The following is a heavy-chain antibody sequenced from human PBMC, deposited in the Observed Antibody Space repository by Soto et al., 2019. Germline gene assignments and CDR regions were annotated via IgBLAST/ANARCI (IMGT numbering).Heavy chain of an antibody. V-gene: IGHV3-23*01. CDR1: VFSFSTYA. Sequence: PVGSLRLSCAASVFSFSTYAMNWVRQAPGKGLEWVSVISGSGTKTDYADSVKGRFTISRDNSRNTLYLQINSLRGEDTAIYYCAKLGNGNSSGELWGQGILVIVSS. CDR2: ISGSGTKT. D-gene: IGHD6-6*01. CDR3: AKLGNGNSSGEL. J-gene: IGHJ4*02.